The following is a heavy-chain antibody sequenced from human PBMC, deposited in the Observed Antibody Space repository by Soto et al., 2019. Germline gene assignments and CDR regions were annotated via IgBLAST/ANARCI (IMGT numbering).Heavy chain of an antibody. J-gene: IGHJ4*02. CDR1: PGSINSYY. D-gene: IGHD1-26*01. V-gene: IGHV4-59*01. CDR3: ATRPPGVWVGVFDY. Sequence: SETLSLTCSVSPGSINSYYWSWIRQPPGKGPEWIGYVYHTGTTNYNPSLASRVIISLDMSNNQFSLKLNSVTAADTAVYYCATRPPGVWVGVFDYWSQGTLVTVSS. CDR2: VYHTGTT.